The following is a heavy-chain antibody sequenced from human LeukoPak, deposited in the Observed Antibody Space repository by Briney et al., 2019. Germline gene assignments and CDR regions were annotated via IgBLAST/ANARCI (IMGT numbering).Heavy chain of an antibody. CDR2: ISSSSSYI. Sequence: PGGSLRLSCAASGFTFSSYSMSWVRQAPGKGLEWVSSISSSSSYIYYAASVKRGLTISSDNAKNSLYLQMNSRRAEDTAVYYCARDAGMAGSPPGNWFDPWGQGTLVIVTS. CDR3: ARDAGMAGSPPGNWFDP. J-gene: IGHJ5*02. D-gene: IGHD6-13*01. CDR1: GFTFSSYS. V-gene: IGHV3-21*01.